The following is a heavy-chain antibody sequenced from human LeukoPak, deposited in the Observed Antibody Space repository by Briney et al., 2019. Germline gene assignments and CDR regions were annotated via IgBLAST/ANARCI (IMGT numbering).Heavy chain of an antibody. D-gene: IGHD1-26*01. J-gene: IGHJ4*02. Sequence: GGSLRLSCAASGFTFSSYAMSSVRQAPGKGLEWVSALSGGGGNTNYADSVKGRFTISRDNSKHTLYLQMNRLRGEDTAVYYCDKDRTGIVGATAFDYWGQGTLVTVSS. CDR1: GFTFSSYA. V-gene: IGHV3-23*01. CDR2: LSGGGGNT. CDR3: DKDRTGIVGATAFDY.